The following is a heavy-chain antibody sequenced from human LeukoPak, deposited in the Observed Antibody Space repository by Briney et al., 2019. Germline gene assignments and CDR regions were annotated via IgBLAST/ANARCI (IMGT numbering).Heavy chain of an antibody. Sequence: GGSLRLSCAASGFTFSSYEMKWVRQAPGKGLEWVSYISSSGSTIYYADSVKGRCTISRDNAKNSLYLQMNSLRAEDTAVYYCARDEPVWGYWGQGTLVTVSS. CDR1: GFTFSSYE. CDR2: ISSSGSTI. CDR3: ARDEPVWGY. J-gene: IGHJ4*02. D-gene: IGHD3-16*01. V-gene: IGHV3-48*03.